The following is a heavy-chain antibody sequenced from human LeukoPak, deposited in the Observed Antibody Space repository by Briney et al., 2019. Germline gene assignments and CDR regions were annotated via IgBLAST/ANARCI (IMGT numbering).Heavy chain of an antibody. J-gene: IGHJ4*02. CDR1: GYTVTGYS. Sequence: GASVKVSCKAAGYTVTGYSMFWVRQAPGQGLEWRGRINPNSGGTNYAQKFQGRVTMTRDTSISTAYMELSRLRSDDTAVYYCALSGSYAPFDYWGQGTLVTVSS. V-gene: IGHV1-2*06. CDR2: INPNSGGT. D-gene: IGHD1-26*01. CDR3: ALSGSYAPFDY.